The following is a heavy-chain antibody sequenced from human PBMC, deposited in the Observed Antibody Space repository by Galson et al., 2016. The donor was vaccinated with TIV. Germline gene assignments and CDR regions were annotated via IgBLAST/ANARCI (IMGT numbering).Heavy chain of an antibody. V-gene: IGHV1-69*04. CDR2: IIPMLGVT. J-gene: IGHJ6*02. CDR3: ARVSPDYGGGSGMAL. D-gene: IGHD4/OR15-4a*01. Sequence: SVKVSCKASGDTFSSYAISWVRQAPGQGLEWMGRIIPMLGVTNYAQNFQGRVTITADKSTSTAYMDLSNLRSDDTAVFFCARVSPDYGGGSGMALWGQGTTVTVSS. CDR1: GDTFSSYA.